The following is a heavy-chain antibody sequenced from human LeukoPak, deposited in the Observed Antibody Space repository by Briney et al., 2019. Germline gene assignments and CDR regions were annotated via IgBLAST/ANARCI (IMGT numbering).Heavy chain of an antibody. D-gene: IGHD6-13*01. CDR2: INPSGTIT. CDR1: GITFTSYY. V-gene: IGHV1-46*01. Sequence: ASVKVSCKASGITFTSYYIHWVRQALGRGLEWMGKINPSGTITTYAPKYQGRVTVTKDTSTNTVYMELSSLRSDDTAVYYCALIAPPHNWGQGTLVTVSS. CDR3: ALIAPPHN. J-gene: IGHJ4*02.